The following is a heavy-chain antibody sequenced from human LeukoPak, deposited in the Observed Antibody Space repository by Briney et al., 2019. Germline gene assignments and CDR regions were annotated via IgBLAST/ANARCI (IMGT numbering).Heavy chain of an antibody. CDR2: ISGSGAST. V-gene: IGHV3-23*01. CDR3: AKLYSSSSRGGYY. CDR1: GFTFSSYA. J-gene: IGHJ4*02. Sequence: LGGSLRLSCAASGFTFSSYAMSWVRQAPGKGLEWVSLISGSGASTYNADSVKGRFTISRDNSKNTLYLQMNSLRAEDTAVYYCAKLYSSSSRGGYYWGQGTLVTVSS. D-gene: IGHD6-13*01.